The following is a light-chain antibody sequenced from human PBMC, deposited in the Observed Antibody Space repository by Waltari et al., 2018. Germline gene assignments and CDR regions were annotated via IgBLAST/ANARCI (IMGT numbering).Light chain of an antibody. CDR2: EVS. J-gene: IGLJ3*02. Sequence: QSALTQPASVSGSPGQSITISCTGTNSDVGGYNYVSWYQQDPGKAPKLLIYEVSNRPPGVSHRVSGSKSGNTASLTISGLQAEDESDYYCASYTSKTTWVFGGGTKLTVL. CDR1: NSDVGGYNY. V-gene: IGLV2-14*01. CDR3: ASYTSKTTWV.